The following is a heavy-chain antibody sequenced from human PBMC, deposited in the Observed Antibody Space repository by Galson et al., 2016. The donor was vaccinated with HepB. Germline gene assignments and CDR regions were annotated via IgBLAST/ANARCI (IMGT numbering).Heavy chain of an antibody. D-gene: IGHD2-2*01. V-gene: IGHV1-18*01. CDR3: ARDQMYRFDY. CDR2: ISANSGNT. Sequence: SVKVSCKASGYTFTTYGISWVRQAPGQGLEWMGWISANSGNTNLALTFQDRVTLTKDTSTSTAYMELRSLRSDDTAVYYCARDQMYRFDYWGQGTLVTVSS. CDR1: GYTFTTYG. J-gene: IGHJ4*02.